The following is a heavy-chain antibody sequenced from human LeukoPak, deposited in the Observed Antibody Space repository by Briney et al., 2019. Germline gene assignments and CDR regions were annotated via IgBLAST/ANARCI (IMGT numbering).Heavy chain of an antibody. CDR1: GGSISRAGYY. J-gene: IGHJ4*02. D-gene: IGHD3-3*01. CDR2: IDNGGST. V-gene: IGHV4-61*02. Sequence: SETLSLTCTVSGGSISRAGYYWSWIRQPAGKGLEWIGRIDNGGSTNYNPSLQSRVTISADTSKNQFSLKLSSVTAADTAVYYCARHDVTIFGVVSATHFDYWGQGTLVTVSS. CDR3: ARHDVTIFGVVSATHFDY.